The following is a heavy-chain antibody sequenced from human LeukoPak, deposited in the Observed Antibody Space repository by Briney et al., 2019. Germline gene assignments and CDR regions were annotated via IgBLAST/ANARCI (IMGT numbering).Heavy chain of an antibody. CDR2: IYTSGST. V-gene: IGHV4-61*02. J-gene: IGHJ4*02. D-gene: IGHD2-2*01. Sequence: SETLSLTCTVSGGSISSGSYYWSWIRQPAGKGLEWIGRIYTSGSTNYNPSLKSRVTISVDTSKNQFSLKLSSVTAADTAVYYCARERVPAAITSATDFDCWGQGTLVTVSS. CDR3: ARERVPAAITSATDFDC. CDR1: GGSISSGSYY.